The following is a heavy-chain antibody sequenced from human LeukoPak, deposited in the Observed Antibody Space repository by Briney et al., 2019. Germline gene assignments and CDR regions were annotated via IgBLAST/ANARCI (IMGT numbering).Heavy chain of an antibody. Sequence: GGSLRLSCAASGFTFSSYAMSWVRQAPGKGLEWISSITGSGANTFYADSVKVRVTISRDNSENMLHLQVNSLRAEDTAIYYCAKGISSQKIDWFDPWGQGNLFSVSS. D-gene: IGHD2-15*01. CDR3: AKGISSQKIDWFDP. CDR1: GFTFSSYA. CDR2: ITGSGANT. V-gene: IGHV3-23*01. J-gene: IGHJ5*02.